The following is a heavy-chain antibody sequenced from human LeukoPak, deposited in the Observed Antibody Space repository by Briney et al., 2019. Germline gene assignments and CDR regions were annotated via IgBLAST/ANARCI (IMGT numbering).Heavy chain of an antibody. Sequence: GGSLRLSCAASGFTFDDYAMHWVRQAPGKGLEWVSGISWNSGSIGYADSVKGRFTISRDNAKNSLYLQMNSLRAEDTALYYCAKKELMGSNKDAAAAFDYWGQGTLVTVSS. CDR3: AKKELMGSNKDAAAAFDY. CDR1: GFTFDDYA. CDR2: ISWNSGSI. J-gene: IGHJ4*02. D-gene: IGHD6-13*01. V-gene: IGHV3-9*01.